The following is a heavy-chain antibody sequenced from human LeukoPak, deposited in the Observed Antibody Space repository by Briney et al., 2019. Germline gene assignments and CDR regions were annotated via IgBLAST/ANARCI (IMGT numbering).Heavy chain of an antibody. Sequence: GGSLRLSCAASGFTFSDYWMSWVRQAPGKGLEWVANIKKDGSEKYYVDSVKGRFTISRDNAKNSLYLQMNSLKAEDTAVYYSATFTGQLWFNSFDDWGQGTLVTVSS. CDR1: GFTFSDYW. D-gene: IGHD3-10*01. J-gene: IGHJ4*02. CDR3: ATFTGQLWFNSFDD. V-gene: IGHV3-7*01. CDR2: IKKDGSEK.